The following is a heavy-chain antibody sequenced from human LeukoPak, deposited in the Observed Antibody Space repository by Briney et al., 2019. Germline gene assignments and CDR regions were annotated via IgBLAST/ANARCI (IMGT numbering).Heavy chain of an antibody. J-gene: IGHJ5*02. D-gene: IGHD6-6*01. V-gene: IGHV1-2*06. CDR1: GYTFTGYY. CDR3: ARDSAQYSRYSYSFDP. Sequence: ASVKVSCKASGYTFTGYYMHWVRQAPGQGLEWMGRINPNSGGTNYAQKFQGRVTMTSDTSISTAYMELSRLRSDDTAVYYFARDSAQYSRYSYSFDPWGQGTLVTVSS. CDR2: INPNSGGT.